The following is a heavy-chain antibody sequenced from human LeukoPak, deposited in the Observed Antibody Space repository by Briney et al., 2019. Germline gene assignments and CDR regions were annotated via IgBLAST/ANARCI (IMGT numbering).Heavy chain of an antibody. J-gene: IGHJ4*02. D-gene: IGHD5-24*01. V-gene: IGHV3-21*01. CDR3: ARQGGRWLQLLY. Sequence: GGSLRLSCAASGFTFSSYSMNWVRQAPGKGLEWVSSISSSSSYIYYADSVKGRFTISRDNAKNSLYLQMNSLRAEDTAVYYCARQGGRWLQLLYWGQGTLVTVAS. CDR2: ISSSSSYI. CDR1: GFTFSSYS.